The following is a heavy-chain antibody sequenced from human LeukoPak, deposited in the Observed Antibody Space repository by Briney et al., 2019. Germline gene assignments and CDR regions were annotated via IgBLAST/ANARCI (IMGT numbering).Heavy chain of an antibody. CDR1: GFTFSSYA. D-gene: IGHD2-2*01. V-gene: IGHV3-30-3*01. CDR2: ISYDGSNK. CDR3: AREDSYCSSTSCYPPRGYYYYYGMDV. Sequence: GWSLRLSCAASGFTFSSYAMHWVRQAPGKGLQRVAVISYDGSNKYYADSVKGRFTISRDNSKNTLYLQMNSLRAEDTAVYYCAREDSYCSSTSCYPPRGYYYYYGMDVWGQGTTVTVSS. J-gene: IGHJ6*02.